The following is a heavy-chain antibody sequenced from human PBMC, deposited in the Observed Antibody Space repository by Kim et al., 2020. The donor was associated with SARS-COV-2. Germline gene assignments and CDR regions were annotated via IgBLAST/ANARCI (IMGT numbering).Heavy chain of an antibody. J-gene: IGHJ3*02. V-gene: IGHV6-1*01. D-gene: IGHD6-13*01. CDR1: GDSVSGNRVA. Sequence: SQTLSLTCAISGDSVSGNRVAWNWIRQSPSRGLEWLGRTYYRSKWYNDYAISVKGRITINADTSKNQFSLQLNSVTPEDTAVYYCARDNHAGNSYVDAFDIWGEGTMVTVSS. CDR2: TYYRSKWYN. CDR3: ARDNHAGNSYVDAFDI.